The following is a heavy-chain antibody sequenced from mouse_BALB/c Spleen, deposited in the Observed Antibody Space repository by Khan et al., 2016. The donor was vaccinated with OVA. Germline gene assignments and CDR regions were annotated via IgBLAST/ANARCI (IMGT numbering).Heavy chain of an antibody. CDR1: GYTFTDYV. Sequence: QVQLQQSGPELVKPGASVKMSCKASGYTFTDYVMNWVKQRNGQGLEWIGQIYPGSGSTFYNEKFKGKATLTADRSSSTAYMQLSNLTSEDSAVXFCAIAGWDGFAYWAQGTLVTVSA. CDR3: AIAGWDGFAY. CDR2: IYPGSGST. J-gene: IGHJ3*01. D-gene: IGHD4-1*01. V-gene: IGHV1-77*01.